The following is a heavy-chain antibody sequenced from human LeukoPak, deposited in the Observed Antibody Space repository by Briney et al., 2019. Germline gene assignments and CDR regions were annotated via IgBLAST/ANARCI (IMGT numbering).Heavy chain of an antibody. V-gene: IGHV4-59*01. CDR3: ARGAVDNMASGY. Sequence: SETLSLTCTVSGGSISSYYWSWIRQPPGKGLEWIGYIYCSGSTNYNPSLKSRVTISVDTSKNQFSLKLSSVTAADTAVYYCARGAVDNMASGYWGQGTLVTVSS. CDR2: IYCSGST. CDR1: GGSISSYY. J-gene: IGHJ4*02. D-gene: IGHD5-12*01.